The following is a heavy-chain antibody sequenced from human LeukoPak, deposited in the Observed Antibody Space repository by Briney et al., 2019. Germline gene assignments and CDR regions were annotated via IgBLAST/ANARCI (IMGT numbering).Heavy chain of an antibody. D-gene: IGHD6-19*01. V-gene: IGHV4-39*01. J-gene: IGHJ5*02. CDR2: IYYSGST. CDR1: GRSISSSSYY. Sequence: SETLSLTCTVSGRSISSSSYYWGWIRQPPGKGLVWIGSIYYSGSTYYNPSLKSRVTISVDTSKNQFSLKLSSVTAADTAVYYCARRVVAGISFDPWGQGTLVTVSS. CDR3: ARRVVAGISFDP.